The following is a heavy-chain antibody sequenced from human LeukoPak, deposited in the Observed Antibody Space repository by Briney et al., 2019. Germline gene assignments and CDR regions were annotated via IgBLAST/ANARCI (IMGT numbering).Heavy chain of an antibody. V-gene: IGHV1-2*06. CDR2: INPNRGGT. J-gene: IGHJ4*02. Sequence: GASVKVSCKASGYTFTGYYIHWVRQAPGQGLEWMGRINPNRGGTDYAPKFQGRVTMTRDTSISTAFMELSSLRSDDTAVYYCARVLAAALDYWGQGTLVTVSS. CDR3: ARVLAAALDY. D-gene: IGHD6-13*01. CDR1: GYTFTGYY.